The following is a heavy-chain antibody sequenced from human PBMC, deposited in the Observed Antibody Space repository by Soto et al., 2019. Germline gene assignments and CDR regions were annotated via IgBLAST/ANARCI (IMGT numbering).Heavy chain of an antibody. CDR2: INPSGGST. CDR1: GYTFTSYY. V-gene: IGHV1-46*01. Sequence: ASVKVSCKASGYTFTSYYMHWVRQAPGQGLEWMGIINPSGGSTSYAQKFQGRVTMTRDTSTSTVYMELSSLRSEDTAVYYCAGGITMVRGATNFDYYSDYGMDVWGQGTTVTLSS. J-gene: IGHJ6*02. D-gene: IGHD3-10*01. CDR3: AGGITMVRGATNFDYYSDYGMDV.